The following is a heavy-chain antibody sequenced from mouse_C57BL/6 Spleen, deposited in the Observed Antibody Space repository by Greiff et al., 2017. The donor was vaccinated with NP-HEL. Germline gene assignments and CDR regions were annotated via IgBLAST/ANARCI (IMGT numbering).Heavy chain of an antibody. V-gene: IGHV5-6*01. CDR1: GFTFSSYG. D-gene: IGHD1-1*01. CDR2: ISSGGSYT. J-gene: IGHJ4*01. Sequence: EVMLVESGGDLVKPGGSLKLSCAASGFTFSSYGMSWVRQTPDKRLEWVATISSGGSYTYYPDSVKGRFTISRDNAKNTLYLQMSSLKSEDTAMYYCARLTTVVATNYYAMDYWGQGTSVTVSS. CDR3: ARLTTVVATNYYAMDY.